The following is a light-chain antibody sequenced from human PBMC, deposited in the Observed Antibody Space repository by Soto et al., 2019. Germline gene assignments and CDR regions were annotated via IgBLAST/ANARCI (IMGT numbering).Light chain of an antibody. J-gene: IGKJ1*01. CDR2: HAS. Sequence: DIQMTQSPSTLPASLGDRVSIACRASQSISNWFALYQQKPGTAPKVLIYHASNLQSGVPSRFSGSGSGTEFTLTISSLQPDDFATYYCQQYNSYSFGQGTKVDIK. CDR1: QSISNW. CDR3: QQYNSYS. V-gene: IGKV1-5*01.